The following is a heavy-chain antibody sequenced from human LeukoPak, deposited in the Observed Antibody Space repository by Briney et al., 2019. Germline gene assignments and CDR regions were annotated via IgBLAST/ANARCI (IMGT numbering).Heavy chain of an antibody. J-gene: IGHJ4*02. CDR3: ERYEIYCNNGFCYREPCDY. D-gene: IGHD2-8*01. Sequence: ASVKVSCKASGYVFTDYYIHWVRQAPGQGLEWMGWINPYSGGTNYAQKFRGRVTMTRDTSISTAYVDLSSLTSDDTAVYYCERYEIYCNNGFCYREPCDYWGQGTLVTVSS. CDR1: GYVFTDYY. CDR2: INPYSGGT. V-gene: IGHV1-2*02.